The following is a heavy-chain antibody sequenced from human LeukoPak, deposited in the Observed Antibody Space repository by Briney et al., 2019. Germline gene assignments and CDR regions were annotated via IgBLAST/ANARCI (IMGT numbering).Heavy chain of an antibody. CDR2: IIPIFGTA. CDR3: ARSSIIAAAGPYYFDY. D-gene: IGHD6-13*01. Sequence: GSSVKVSCKASGGTVSRYPISWVRQAPGQGLEWMGGIIPIFGTANYAQKFQGRVTITADKSTSTAYMELSSLRSEDTAVYYCARSSIIAAAGPYYFDYWGQGTLVTVSS. V-gene: IGHV1-69*06. J-gene: IGHJ4*02. CDR1: GGTVSRYP.